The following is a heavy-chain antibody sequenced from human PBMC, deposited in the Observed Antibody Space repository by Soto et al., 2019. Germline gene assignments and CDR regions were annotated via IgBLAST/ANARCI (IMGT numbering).Heavy chain of an antibody. D-gene: IGHD2-2*03. V-gene: IGHV4-34*01. J-gene: IGHJ5*02. CDR2: INHSGST. Sequence: SETLSLTCAVYGGSFSGYYWSWIRQPPGKGMEWIGEINHSGSTNYNPSLKSRVTISVDTSKNQFSLKLSSVTAADTAVYYCARGLIGYCSSTSCYASIAARLGHQFXPWGQGTLVXVSS. CDR1: GGSFSGYY. CDR3: ARGLIGYCSSTSCYASIAARLGHQFXP.